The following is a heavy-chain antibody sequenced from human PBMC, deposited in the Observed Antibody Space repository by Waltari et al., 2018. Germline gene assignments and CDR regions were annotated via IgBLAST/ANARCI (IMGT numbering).Heavy chain of an antibody. J-gene: IGHJ5*02. D-gene: IGHD3-22*01. CDR3: TTALYYYDSSGYTESNWFDP. CDR2: IKSKTDGGTT. Sequence: EVQLVESGGGLVKPGGSLRLSCAASGFTFSNAWMSWVRQAPGKGLEWVGRIKSKTDGGTTDYAAPVKGRFTISRDDSKNTLYLQMNSLKTEDTAVYYCTTALYYYDSSGYTESNWFDPWGQGTLVTVSS. CDR1: GFTFSNAW. V-gene: IGHV3-15*01.